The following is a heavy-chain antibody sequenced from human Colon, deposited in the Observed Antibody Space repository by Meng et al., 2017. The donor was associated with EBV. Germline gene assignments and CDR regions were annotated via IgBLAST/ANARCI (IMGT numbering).Heavy chain of an antibody. D-gene: IGHD2-21*01. CDR3: LRGSGDAL. CDR1: CDSITSQNW. Sequence: QGQVPESVPAPVKPSETLSLTCAVSCDSITSQNWCAWVRQPPGKGLEWIGENPHRGSSAYIPSLKSRVSMSIDKSKNQFSLKLTSVTAADTAVYHCLRGSGDALWGQGTLVTVSS. J-gene: IGHJ1*01. V-gene: IGHV4-4*02. CDR2: NPHRGSS.